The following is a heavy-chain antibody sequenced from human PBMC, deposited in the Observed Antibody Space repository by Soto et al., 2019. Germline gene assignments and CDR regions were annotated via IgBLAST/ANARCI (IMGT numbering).Heavy chain of an antibody. Sequence: QITLKESGPPLVKPTQTLTLTCTFSAFSLRTRGVGVGWIRQPPGKALEWLALIYWDDDKRYSPSLKSRLTITKDAYKNQVDLTMTNMDPVDTGTYYCAHGDGSYEESSGRLGFDPWGQGTLVTVSS. V-gene: IGHV2-5*02. CDR1: AFSLRTRGVG. CDR3: AHGDGSYEESSGRLGFDP. D-gene: IGHD3-22*01. J-gene: IGHJ5*02. CDR2: IYWDDDK.